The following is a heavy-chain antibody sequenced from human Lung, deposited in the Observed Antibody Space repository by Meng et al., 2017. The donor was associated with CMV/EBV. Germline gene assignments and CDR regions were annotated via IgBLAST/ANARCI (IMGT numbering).Heavy chain of an antibody. CDR2: IYYSGST. V-gene: IGHV4-31*03. J-gene: IGHJ5*02. Sequence: SLTCTVSGGTISSGGYCWSWIRQHPGKGLEWIGYIYYSGSTYYNPSLKSRVTISVDTSKNQFSLKLSSVTAADTAVYYCARGDWFDPWGQGTLVTVSS. CDR1: GGTISSGGYC. CDR3: ARGDWFDP.